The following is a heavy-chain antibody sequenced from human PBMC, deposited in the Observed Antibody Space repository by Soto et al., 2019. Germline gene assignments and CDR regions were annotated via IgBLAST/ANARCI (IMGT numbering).Heavy chain of an antibody. CDR1: GGSISSYY. D-gene: IGHD1-7*01. V-gene: IGHV4-59*01. Sequence: ETLSLTCPVSGGSISSYYWSWIRQPPGKGLEWIGYIYYSGNTNYNPSLKSRVTISVDTSKNQFSLKLSSVTAADTAVYYCGRGELDRYNCNYGIDYWGQGTLVTVYS. CDR3: GRGELDRYNCNYGIDY. CDR2: IYYSGNT. J-gene: IGHJ4*02.